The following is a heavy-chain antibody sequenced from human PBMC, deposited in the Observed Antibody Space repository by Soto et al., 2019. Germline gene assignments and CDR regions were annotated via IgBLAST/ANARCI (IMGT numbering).Heavy chain of an antibody. CDR3: ARHGKGSSWDFDY. D-gene: IGHD6-13*01. J-gene: IGHJ4*02. V-gene: IGHV4-59*08. CDR1: GGSISSYY. CDR2: IYYSGST. Sequence: SETLSLTCTVSGGSISSYYWSWIRQPPGKGLEWIGYIYYSGSTNYNPSLKSRVTISVDTSKNQFSLKLSSVTAADTAVYYCARHGKGSSWDFDYWGQGTLVTVSS.